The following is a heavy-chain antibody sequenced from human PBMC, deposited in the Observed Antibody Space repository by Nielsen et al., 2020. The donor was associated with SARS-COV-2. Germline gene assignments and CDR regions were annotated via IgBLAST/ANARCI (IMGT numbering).Heavy chain of an antibody. CDR2: ISAYNGNT. Sequence: ASVKVSCKASGYTFTSYGISWVRQAPGQGLEWMGWISAYNGNTNYAQKLQGRVTMTTDTSTSTAYMELRSLRSDDTAVYYCARSIQRGPMITFGGVIGPLWGQGTLVTVSS. CDR3: ARSIQRGPMITFGGVIGPL. D-gene: IGHD3-16*02. CDR1: GYTFTSYG. V-gene: IGHV1-18*04. J-gene: IGHJ4*02.